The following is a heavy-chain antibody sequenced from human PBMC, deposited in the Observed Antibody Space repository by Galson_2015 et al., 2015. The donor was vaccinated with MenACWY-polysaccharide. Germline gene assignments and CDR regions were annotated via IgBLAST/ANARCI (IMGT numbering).Heavy chain of an antibody. D-gene: IGHD6-13*01. V-gene: IGHV3-33*01. CDR3: AREGSRIVFHAFDT. CDR1: GSRFSHSG. Sequence: SLRLSCAASGSRFSHSGMHWVRQAPGKGLEWVAVIQYDGSKIIYAESVKGRFTISGDNSKNTLFLEMNSLGAEDTAVYYCAREGSRIVFHAFDTWGQGTMVTVSS. CDR2: IQYDGSKI. J-gene: IGHJ3*02.